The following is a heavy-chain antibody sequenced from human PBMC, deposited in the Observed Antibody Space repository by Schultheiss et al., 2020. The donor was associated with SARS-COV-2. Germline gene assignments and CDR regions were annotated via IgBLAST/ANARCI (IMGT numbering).Heavy chain of an antibody. J-gene: IGHJ6*02. CDR2: IKSKTDGGTT. V-gene: IGHV3-15*01. D-gene: IGHD2-2*01. CDR3: TTDRGRYCSSTSCLRADYYYYGMDV. Sequence: GGSLRLSCAASGFTFSGSAMHWVRQASGKGLEWVGRIKSKTDGGTTDYAAPVKGRFTISRDDSKNTLYLQMNSLKTEDTAVYYCTTDRGRYCSSTSCLRADYYYYGMDVWGQGTTVTVSS. CDR1: GFTFSGSA.